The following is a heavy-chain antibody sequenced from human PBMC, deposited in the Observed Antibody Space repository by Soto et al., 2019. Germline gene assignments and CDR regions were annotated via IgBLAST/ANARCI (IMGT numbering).Heavy chain of an antibody. D-gene: IGHD3-16*01. CDR2: MSYDGSNK. CDR1: GFTFSSYA. CDR3: ARDGGAY. V-gene: IGHV3-30-3*01. J-gene: IGHJ4*02. Sequence: QVQLVESGGGVVQPGRSLRLSCAASGFTFSSYAMHWVRRAPGKGLEWMAVMSYDGSNKYYADYVKGRFTISRDNSKNTLYLQMNSRRPEDTALYYCARDGGAYWGQGTLVIVSS.